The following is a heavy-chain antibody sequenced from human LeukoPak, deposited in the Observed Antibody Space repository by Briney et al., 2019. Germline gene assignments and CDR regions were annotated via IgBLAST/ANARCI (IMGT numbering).Heavy chain of an antibody. V-gene: IGHV4-59*01. D-gene: IGHD2-15*01. CDR2: IYYSGST. CDR1: GGSISSYY. Sequence: SSETLSLTCTVSGGSISSYYWSWIRQPPGKGLEWIGYIYYSGSTNYNPSLKSRVTISVDTSKNQFSLKLSSVTAADTAVYYCAPRVVGSAPFDYWGQGTLVTVSS. CDR3: APRVVGSAPFDY. J-gene: IGHJ4*02.